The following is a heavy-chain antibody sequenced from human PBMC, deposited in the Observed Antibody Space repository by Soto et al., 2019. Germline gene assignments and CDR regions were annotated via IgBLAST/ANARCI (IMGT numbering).Heavy chain of an antibody. Sequence: QVQLVQSGAEVKKPGSSVKVSCKASGGTFSSYAISWVRQAPGQGLEWMGGIIPIFGTANYAQKFQGRVTITADESTSTAYMELSSLRSEVTAVYYCESAPPMVRGVITNWFDPWGQGTLVTVSS. D-gene: IGHD3-10*01. CDR3: ESAPPMVRGVITNWFDP. CDR1: GGTFSSYA. CDR2: IIPIFGTA. V-gene: IGHV1-69*12. J-gene: IGHJ5*02.